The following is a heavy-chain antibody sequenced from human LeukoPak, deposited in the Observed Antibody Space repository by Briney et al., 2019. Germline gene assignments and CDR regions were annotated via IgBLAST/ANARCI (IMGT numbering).Heavy chain of an antibody. J-gene: IGHJ4*02. Sequence: GGSLRLSCAASGFTFSTYTMKWVRQAPGKGLEWVSSISSSTTYIYYADSVKGRFTISRDNAKNSLYLQMNSLRAEDTAVYYCARDFDYYDDSGYQTYYFDYWGQGTLVTVSS. V-gene: IGHV3-21*04. D-gene: IGHD3-22*01. CDR2: ISSSTTYI. CDR1: GFTFSTYT. CDR3: ARDFDYYDDSGYQTYYFDY.